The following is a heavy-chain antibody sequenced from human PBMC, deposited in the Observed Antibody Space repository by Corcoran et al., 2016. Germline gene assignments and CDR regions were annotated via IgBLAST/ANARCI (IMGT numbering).Heavy chain of an antibody. V-gene: IGHV6-1*01. D-gene: IGHD3-16*01. CDR1: GDNVSSNSAN. CDR2: TYYRSKWNY. J-gene: IGHJ4*02. Sequence: QVQLQQSGPGLVKPSQTLSLTCAISGDNVSSNSANCNWIRQSPSRGLEWLGRTYYRSKWNYQYEGSMNSRITINPDTSKNQFSLHLNGVTPEDTAVYYCARGGGGRQYFDYWGQGTLVTVSS. CDR3: ARGGGGRQYFDY.